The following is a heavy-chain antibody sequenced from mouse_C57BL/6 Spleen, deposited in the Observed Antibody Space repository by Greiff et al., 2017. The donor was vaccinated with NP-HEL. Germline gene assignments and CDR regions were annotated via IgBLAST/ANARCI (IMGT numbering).Heavy chain of an antibody. V-gene: IGHV5-9*01. CDR3: ARQGTTVVPPWFAY. J-gene: IGHJ3*01. CDR2: ISGGGGTT. CDR1: GFTFSSYT. Sequence: EVQLKESGGGLVKPGGSLKLSCAASGFTFSSYTMSWVRQTPEKRLEWVATISGGGGTTYYPDSVKGRFTISRDNAKNTLYLQMSRLRSEDTALYDLARQGTTVVPPWFAYWGQGTLVTVSA. D-gene: IGHD1-1*01.